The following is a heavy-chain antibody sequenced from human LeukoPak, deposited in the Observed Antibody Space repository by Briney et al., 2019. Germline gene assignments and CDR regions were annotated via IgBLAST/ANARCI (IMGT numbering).Heavy chain of an antibody. Sequence: ASVKVSCKASGYTFTSYGISWVRQAPGQGLEWMGWISAYNGNTNYAQKPQGRVTMTEDTSTDTAYMELSSLRSEDTAVYYCATIYGPWGQGTLVTVSS. CDR1: GYTFTSYG. V-gene: IGHV1-18*01. CDR2: ISAYNGNT. D-gene: IGHD3-3*01. J-gene: IGHJ5*02. CDR3: ATIYGP.